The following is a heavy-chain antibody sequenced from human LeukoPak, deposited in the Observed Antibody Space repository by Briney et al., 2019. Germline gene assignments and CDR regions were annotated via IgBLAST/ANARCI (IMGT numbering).Heavy chain of an antibody. CDR3: ARVYYSSSYDYWYFDL. D-gene: IGHD6-13*01. CDR1: GDSIRSYY. Sequence: SETPSLTCTVSGDSIRSYYWSWIRQPPGKGLEWIGYIYYSETANYNPSLKSRVTISVDTSKNQFSLKLTSVTAADTAVYYCARVYYSSSYDYWYFDLWGRGTLVTVSS. CDR2: IYYSETA. J-gene: IGHJ2*01. V-gene: IGHV4-59*01.